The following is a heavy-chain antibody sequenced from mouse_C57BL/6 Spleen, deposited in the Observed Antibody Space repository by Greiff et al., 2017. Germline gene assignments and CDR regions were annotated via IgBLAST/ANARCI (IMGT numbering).Heavy chain of an antibody. CDR3: YYGSHYFDD. V-gene: IGHV1-26*01. CDR1: GYTFTDYY. Sequence: VQLQQSGPELVKPGASVKISCKASGYTFTDYYMNWVKQSHGKSLEWIGDINPNNGGTSYNQKFKGKATLTEDKSSSTAYMERRSLTSEDSAVYYCYYGSHYFDDWGQGTTLTVSS. D-gene: IGHD1-1*01. CDR2: INPNNGGT. J-gene: IGHJ2*01.